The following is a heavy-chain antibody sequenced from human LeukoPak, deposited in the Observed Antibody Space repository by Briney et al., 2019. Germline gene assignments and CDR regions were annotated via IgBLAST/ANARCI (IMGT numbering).Heavy chain of an antibody. J-gene: IGHJ4*02. D-gene: IGHD7-27*01. Sequence: KTGGSLRLSCAVSGITFSNAWMSWVRQAPGKGLEWVGRIKSKTDGGTTDYAAPVKGRFTISRDDSKNTLYLQMNSLKTEDTAVYYCSTAWGPPFRYWGQGTLVTVSS. V-gene: IGHV3-15*01. CDR2: IKSKTDGGTT. CDR3: STAWGPPFRY. CDR1: GITFSNAW.